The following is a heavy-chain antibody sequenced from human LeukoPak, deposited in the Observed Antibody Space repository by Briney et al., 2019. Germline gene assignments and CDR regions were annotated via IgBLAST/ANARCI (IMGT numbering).Heavy chain of an antibody. CDR3: AKDSKIVGATFRSYHYMDV. D-gene: IGHD1-26*01. CDR1: GFTFSSYA. Sequence: PGGSLRLSCAASGFTFSSYAMSWVRQAPGKGLEWVSAIRGSGDRTHYADSVKGRFTISRDNSKNTLYLQMNSLRAEDMAVYYCAKDSKIVGATFRSYHYMDVWGKGTAVTVSS. V-gene: IGHV3-23*01. CDR2: IRGSGDRT. J-gene: IGHJ6*03.